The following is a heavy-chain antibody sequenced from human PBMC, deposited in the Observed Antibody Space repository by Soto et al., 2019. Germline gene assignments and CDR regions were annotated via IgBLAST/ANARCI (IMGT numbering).Heavy chain of an antibody. V-gene: IGHV1-18*04. D-gene: IGHD5-18*01. CDR1: GYTFTSYG. CDR3: ARDPTSRYSYGQGLDY. J-gene: IGHJ4*02. Sequence: SVKVSCKASGYTFTSYGISWVRQAPGQGLEWMGWISTYYGYTNYAQKLQGRVTMTTDKSTSTAYMELRSLRSDDTAVYYCARDPTSRYSYGQGLDYWGQGTLVTVSS. CDR2: ISTYYGYT.